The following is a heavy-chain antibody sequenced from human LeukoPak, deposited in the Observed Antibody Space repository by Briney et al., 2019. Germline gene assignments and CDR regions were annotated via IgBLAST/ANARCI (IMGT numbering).Heavy chain of an antibody. CDR1: GGSISSGSYY. CDR2: IYTSGST. CDR3: ARDRGYCSSTSCNI. D-gene: IGHD2-2*02. Sequence: SETLSLTCTVSGGSISSGSYYWSWIRQPAGKGLEWMERIYTSGSTNYNPSLKSRVTISVDTSKNQFSLKLSSVTAADAAVYYCARDRGYCSSTSCNIWGQGTLVTVSS. J-gene: IGHJ4*02. V-gene: IGHV4-61*02.